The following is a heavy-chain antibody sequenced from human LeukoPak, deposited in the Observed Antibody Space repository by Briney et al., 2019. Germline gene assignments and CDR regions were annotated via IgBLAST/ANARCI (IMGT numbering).Heavy chain of an antibody. CDR2: IDANNGDT. V-gene: IGHV1-2*02. Sequence: ASVKISCKASGYTFRGNYIHWLRQAPGQGLAWMGWIDANNGDTKSAPKFQGRVTMSRDTSISTAYMDLSSLSPDDAAVYYCARDPSSVTLYFFDYWGQGTLVTVSS. CDR1: GYTFRGNY. CDR3: ARDPSSVTLYFFDY. J-gene: IGHJ4*02. D-gene: IGHD4-11*01.